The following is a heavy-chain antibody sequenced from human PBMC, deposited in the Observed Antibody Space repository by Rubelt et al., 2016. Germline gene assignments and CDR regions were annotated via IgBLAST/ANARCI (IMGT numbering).Heavy chain of an antibody. CDR2: ISGSGGST. Sequence: EVQLVESGGGLVQPGGSLRLSCAASGFTFSSYAMSWVRQAPGKGLEWVSAISGSGGSTYYADSVKGRFTISRDNSKNTLYLQMNSLRAEDTAVYYCAKDGGGAAALRHGMDVWGQGTTVTVSS. CDR1: GFTFSSYA. V-gene: IGHV3-23*04. J-gene: IGHJ6*02. D-gene: IGHD6-13*01. CDR3: AKDGGGAAALRHGMDV.